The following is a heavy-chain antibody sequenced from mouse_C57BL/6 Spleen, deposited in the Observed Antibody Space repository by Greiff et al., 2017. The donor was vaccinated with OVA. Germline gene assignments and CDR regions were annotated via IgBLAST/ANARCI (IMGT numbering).Heavy chain of an antibody. D-gene: IGHD2-5*01. J-gene: IGHJ3*01. V-gene: IGHV1-64*01. CDR3: ARPYYSNYAFAY. CDR1: GYTFTSYW. CDR2: IHPNSGST. Sequence: QVQLQQPGAELVKPGASVKLSCKASGYTFTSYWMHWVKQRPGQGLEWIGMIHPNSGSTNYNEKFKSKATLTVDKSSSTAYMQLSSLTSEDSAVYYCARPYYSNYAFAYWGQGTLVTVSA.